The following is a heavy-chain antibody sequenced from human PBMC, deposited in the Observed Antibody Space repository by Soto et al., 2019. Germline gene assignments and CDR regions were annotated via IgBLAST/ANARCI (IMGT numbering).Heavy chain of an antibody. CDR3: ARDRVEAALGTFDQ. Sequence: ASVKVSCRTSGYTFSTYPISWVRQAPGQGLEWVGWISTYNGKTNYGQKFQGRVTITTDTSASTAYMNLRNLRSDDTAVYYCARDRVEAALGTFDQWGQGTLVTVSS. CDR2: ISTYNGKT. CDR1: GYTFSTYP. V-gene: IGHV1-18*01. D-gene: IGHD6-13*01. J-gene: IGHJ4*02.